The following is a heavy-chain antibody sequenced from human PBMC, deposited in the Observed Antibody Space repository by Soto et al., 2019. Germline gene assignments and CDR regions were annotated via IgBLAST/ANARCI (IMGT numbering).Heavy chain of an antibody. V-gene: IGHV3-33*01. Sequence: QVQLEESGGGVVQPGRSLRLSCEASGFTFNTYSMHWVRQPPGKGLEWLAAIWYDGTQKYYADSVKGRFIISRDNSKKTLYLEMNSLRAEDTAVDYCARAGGTTVTGLWHFDSWGQGTLVTVSS. CDR2: IWYDGTQK. CDR1: GFTFNTYS. CDR3: ARAGGTTVTGLWHFDS. D-gene: IGHD4-17*01. J-gene: IGHJ4*02.